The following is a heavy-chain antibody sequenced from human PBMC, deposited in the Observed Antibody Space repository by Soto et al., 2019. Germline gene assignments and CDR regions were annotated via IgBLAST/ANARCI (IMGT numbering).Heavy chain of an antibody. V-gene: IGHV4-34*01. Sequence: SETLSLTCRVSGESFSAFYWSWIRQPPGKGLDWIGDISPNGGTNYNPSLKSRVTLSVDTSKNQFSLNMTSVTAADTAVYYCAKGRIRAFVGSGSYHFDYWGQGTLVTVSS. CDR1: GESFSAFY. CDR2: ISPNGGT. CDR3: AKGRIRAFVGSGSYHFDY. D-gene: IGHD3-10*01. J-gene: IGHJ4*02.